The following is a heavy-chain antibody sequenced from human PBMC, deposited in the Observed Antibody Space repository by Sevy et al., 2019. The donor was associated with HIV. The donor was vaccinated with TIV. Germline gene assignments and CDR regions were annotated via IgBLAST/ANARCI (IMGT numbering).Heavy chain of an antibody. V-gene: IGHV3-30*18. CDR3: AKDSGGQWLAPQEH. D-gene: IGHD6-19*01. Sequence: GGSLRLSCAASGFTFSSYGMHWVRQAPGKGLEWVADILDDGSNKYYADSVKGRFTISRDNSKNTLYLQMNSLRAEDTAVYYCAKDSGGQWLAPQEHWGQGTLVTVSS. J-gene: IGHJ1*01. CDR2: ILDDGSNK. CDR1: GFTFSSYG.